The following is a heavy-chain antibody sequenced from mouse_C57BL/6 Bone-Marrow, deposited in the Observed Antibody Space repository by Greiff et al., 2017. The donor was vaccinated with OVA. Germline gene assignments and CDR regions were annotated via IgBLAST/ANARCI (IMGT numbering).Heavy chain of an antibody. V-gene: IGHV1-85*01. D-gene: IGHD1-1*01. CDR1: GYTFTSYD. CDR3: ASRQIYYYGSSCYFDY. J-gene: IGHJ2*01. Sequence: QVQLQQSGPELVKPGASVKLSCKASGYTFTSYDIHWVKQRPGQGLEWIGCIYPRDGSTKYNQKFKGKATLTVDTSSSTAYLQLHSLTSEASAVFFCASRQIYYYGSSCYFDYWGQGTTLTVSS. CDR2: IYPRDGST.